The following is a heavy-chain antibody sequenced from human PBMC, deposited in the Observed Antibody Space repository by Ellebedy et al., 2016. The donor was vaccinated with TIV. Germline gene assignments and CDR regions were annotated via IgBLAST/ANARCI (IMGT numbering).Heavy chain of an antibody. D-gene: IGHD2-15*01. CDR1: GFTFSSYG. V-gene: IGHV3-33*01. CDR3: ARGNCSGGSCYHDAFDI. Sequence: GESLKISXAASGFTFSSYGMHWVRQAPGKGLEWVAVIWYDGSNKYYADSVKGRFTISRENAKNSLYLQMNSLRAGDTAVYYCARGNCSGGSCYHDAFDIWGQGTMVTVSS. J-gene: IGHJ3*02. CDR2: IWYDGSNK.